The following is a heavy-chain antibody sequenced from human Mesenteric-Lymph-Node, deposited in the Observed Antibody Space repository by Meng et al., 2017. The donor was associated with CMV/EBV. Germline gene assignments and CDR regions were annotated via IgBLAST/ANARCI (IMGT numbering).Heavy chain of an antibody. CDR3: TTDLNWVSY. CDR1: GFTLSSYL. J-gene: IGHJ4*02. D-gene: IGHD7-27*01. Sequence: GGSLRLSCAASGFTLSSYLMHWVRQTPGKGLEWVALISYDGGNKIYADSVKGRFTISRDNAKNSLFLQINSLTVEDTAVYYCTTDLNWVSYWGQGTLVTVSS. V-gene: IGHV3-30-3*01. CDR2: ISYDGGNK.